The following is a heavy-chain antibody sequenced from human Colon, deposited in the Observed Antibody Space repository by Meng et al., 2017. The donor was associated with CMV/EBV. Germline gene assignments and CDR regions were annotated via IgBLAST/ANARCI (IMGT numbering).Heavy chain of an antibody. CDR1: GFTFSNYW. V-gene: IGHV3-7*01. J-gene: IGHJ3*02. CDR3: ARDPFIKAFDI. CDR2: IKEDGSEK. Sequence: GESLKISCAASGFTFSNYWMTWLRQAPGRGLELVAHIKEDGSEKYFVGSVKGRFTISRDNAKNSLYLQMNSPRAEDTAVYYCARDPFIKAFDIWGQGTMVTVSS.